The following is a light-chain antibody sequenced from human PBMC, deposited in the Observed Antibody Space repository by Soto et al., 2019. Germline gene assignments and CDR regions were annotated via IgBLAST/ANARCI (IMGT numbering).Light chain of an antibody. CDR2: EVS. J-gene: IGLJ1*01. Sequence: QSALTQPASVSGSPGQSIAISCTGTSSDVGAYDFVSWYQQHPDKAPTLLIYEVSNRPSGVSDRFSGSKSVNTATLTISGLQAEDEADYYCSSHTTSNTRVFGTGTKVTVL. CDR1: SSDVGAYDF. CDR3: SSHTTSNTRV. V-gene: IGLV2-14*03.